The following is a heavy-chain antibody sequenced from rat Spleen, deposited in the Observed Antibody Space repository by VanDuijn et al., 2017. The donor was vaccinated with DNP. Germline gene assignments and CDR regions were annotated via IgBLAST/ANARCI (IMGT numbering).Heavy chain of an antibody. CDR1: GNTFTSYY. Sequence: QVQLQQSGTELAKPGSSVKISCKASGNTFTSYYITWIKQTTGQGLEYIGYINTGSGGTNYNEKFKGKATLTVDKSSSTAFMQLSSLTPDDSAVYYCARRRLPYWYFDFWGPGTMVTVSS. V-gene: IGHV1-43*01. CDR2: INTGSGGT. CDR3: ARRRLPYWYFDF. J-gene: IGHJ1*01. D-gene: IGHD1-4*01.